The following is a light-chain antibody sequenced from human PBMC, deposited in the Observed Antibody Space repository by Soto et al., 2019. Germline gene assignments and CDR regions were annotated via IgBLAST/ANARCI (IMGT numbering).Light chain of an antibody. Sequence: IVMTQSPATLSVSPGERATLSCSASHNIRRSLAWYQQRPGQPPRLLIYNSFTRAPGVAARFSGSGSGTDFTLTISSLQVEDIAVYFCQQYENWPPVTFGGGTKVDNK. J-gene: IGKJ4*01. CDR1: HNIRRS. V-gene: IGKV3-15*01. CDR2: NSF. CDR3: QQYENWPPVT.